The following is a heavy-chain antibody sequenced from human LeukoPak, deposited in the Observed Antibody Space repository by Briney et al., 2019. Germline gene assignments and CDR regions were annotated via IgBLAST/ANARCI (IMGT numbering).Heavy chain of an antibody. Sequence: GESLKISCKGSGYSFTSYWIGWVRQMPGKGLEWMVIIHPGDSDTRYSPSFQGQVTISADKSISNAYLQWSSLKASDTAMYYCGRQGSGVAPHYWGQGTLVTVSS. V-gene: IGHV5-51*01. J-gene: IGHJ4*02. CDR2: IHPGDSDT. CDR3: GRQGSGVAPHY. D-gene: IGHD3-10*01. CDR1: GYSFTSYW.